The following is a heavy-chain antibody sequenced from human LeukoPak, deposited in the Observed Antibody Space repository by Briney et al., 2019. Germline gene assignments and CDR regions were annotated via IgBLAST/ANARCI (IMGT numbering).Heavy chain of an antibody. V-gene: IGHV1-18*01. CDR1: GYTFTSYG. Sequence: GASVKVSCKASGYTFTSYGISWVRQAPGQGLEWMGWISAYNGNTNYAQKLQGRVTMTTDTSTSTAYMELRSLRSDDTAVYYCARDQAGYYDSSGYYQYWGQGTLVTVSS. CDR2: ISAYNGNT. CDR3: ARDQAGYYDSSGYYQY. J-gene: IGHJ4*02. D-gene: IGHD3-22*01.